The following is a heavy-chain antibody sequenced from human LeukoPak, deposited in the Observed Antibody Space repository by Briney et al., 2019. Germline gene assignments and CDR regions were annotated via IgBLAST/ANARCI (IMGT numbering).Heavy chain of an antibody. Sequence: GGSLRLSCAASGFTFSSYWMSWVRQAPGKGLEWVANIKQDGSEKYYVDSVKGRFTISRDNAKNSLYLQMNSLRAEDTAVYYCARDCSGGSCYFISPGFDYWGQGTLVTVSS. D-gene: IGHD2-15*01. CDR2: IKQDGSEK. V-gene: IGHV3-7*01. J-gene: IGHJ4*02. CDR1: GFTFSSYW. CDR3: ARDCSGGSCYFISPGFDY.